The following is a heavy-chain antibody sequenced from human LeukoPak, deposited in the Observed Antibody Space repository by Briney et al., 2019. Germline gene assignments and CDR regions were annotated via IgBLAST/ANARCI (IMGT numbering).Heavy chain of an antibody. CDR1: GYSISNGDY. J-gene: IGHJ4*02. V-gene: IGHV4-38-2*02. D-gene: IGHD6-19*01. CDR3: ARASGRWLVIG. CDR2: IYHSGSI. Sequence: PSETLSLTWTVSGYSISNGDYWGWIRQPPGKGLEWIGSIYHSGSIYYNPSLKSRVTISVDTSKNQLSLKLSSVTAADTAVYYCARASGRWLVIGWGQGTLVTVSS.